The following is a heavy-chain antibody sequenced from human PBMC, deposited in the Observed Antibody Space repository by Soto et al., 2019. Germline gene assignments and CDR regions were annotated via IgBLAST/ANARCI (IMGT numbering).Heavy chain of an antibody. CDR3: ARDRGTMVRGLGNWFDP. J-gene: IGHJ5*02. D-gene: IGHD3-10*01. Sequence: SETLSLTCTVSGGSISSGGYYWSWIRQHPGKGLEWIGYIYYSGSTYYNPSLKSRVTISVDTSKNQFSLKLSSVTAADTAVYYCARDRGTMVRGLGNWFDPWGQGTLVTV. V-gene: IGHV4-31*03. CDR2: IYYSGST. CDR1: GGSISSGGYY.